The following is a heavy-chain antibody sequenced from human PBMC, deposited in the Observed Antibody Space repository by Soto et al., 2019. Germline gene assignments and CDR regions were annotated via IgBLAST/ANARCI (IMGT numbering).Heavy chain of an antibody. D-gene: IGHD5-12*01. J-gene: IGHJ3*02. V-gene: IGHV4-4*02. CDR2: IYHSGST. CDR3: ALYSGCEEAAFDI. Sequence: SETLSLTCAVSGGSISSSNWWSWVRQPPGKGLEWIGEIYHSGSTNYNPSLKIRVTISVDKSKNQFSLKLSSVTAADTAVYYCALYSGCEEAAFDIWGQGTMVTVS. CDR1: GGSISSSNW.